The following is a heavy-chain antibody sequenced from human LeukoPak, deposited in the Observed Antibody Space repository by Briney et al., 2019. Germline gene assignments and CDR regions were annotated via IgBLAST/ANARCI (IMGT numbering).Heavy chain of an antibody. CDR1: EFTFSSFG. Sequence: KAGGSLRLSCVASEFTFSSFGMHWVRQAPGKGLEWVAFIQYDGSYKDYGDSVKGRFTISRDNSKNTLYLQMNSLRAEDTAVYFCAKDVVGQQWPENYWGQGTLVTVSS. J-gene: IGHJ4*02. CDR3: AKDVVGQQWPENY. V-gene: IGHV3-30*02. CDR2: IQYDGSYK. D-gene: IGHD6-19*01.